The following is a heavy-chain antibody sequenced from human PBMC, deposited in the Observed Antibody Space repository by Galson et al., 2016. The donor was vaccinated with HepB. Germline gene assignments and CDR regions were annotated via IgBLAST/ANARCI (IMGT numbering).Heavy chain of an antibody. D-gene: IGHD3-22*01. Sequence: SVKVSCKVSGYTLSELSMHWVRQAPGKGLEWMGGFDPEDGKSIYAQNFQGRVSMTEDTSTDTGYMELSSLRSDDTATYYCAMVYDFDGSGIWDYFQFWGQGTLVTGAS. CDR3: AMVYDFDGSGIWDYFQF. CDR1: GYTLSELS. CDR2: FDPEDGKS. V-gene: IGHV1-24*01. J-gene: IGHJ1*01.